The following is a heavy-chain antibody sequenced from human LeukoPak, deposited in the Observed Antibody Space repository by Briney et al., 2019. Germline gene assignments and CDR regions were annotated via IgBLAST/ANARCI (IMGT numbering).Heavy chain of an antibody. Sequence: SQTLSLTCAISGDSVSSNSVAWNWIRQSPTRGLEWLGRTYYRSKWYNEYAVSVKSRITINADTSKNQFSLQLNSVTPEDTAVYYCARGSNRSLDPWGQGTLVTVSS. V-gene: IGHV6-1*01. CDR2: TYYRSKWYN. CDR1: GDSVSSNSVA. CDR3: ARGSNRSLDP. J-gene: IGHJ5*02.